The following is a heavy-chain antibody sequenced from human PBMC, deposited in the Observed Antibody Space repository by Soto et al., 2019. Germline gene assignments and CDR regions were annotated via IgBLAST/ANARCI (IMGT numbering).Heavy chain of an antibody. J-gene: IGHJ4*02. Sequence: GGSLRLSCAASGFTFDDYAMHWVRQAPGKGLEWVSLISWDGGSTYYADSVKGRFTISRDNSKNSLYLQMSSLRAEDTALYYCARGVGSRGYYFDYWGQGTLVTVSS. CDR3: ARGVGSRGYYFDY. D-gene: IGHD6-13*01. CDR2: ISWDGGST. V-gene: IGHV3-43D*04. CDR1: GFTFDDYA.